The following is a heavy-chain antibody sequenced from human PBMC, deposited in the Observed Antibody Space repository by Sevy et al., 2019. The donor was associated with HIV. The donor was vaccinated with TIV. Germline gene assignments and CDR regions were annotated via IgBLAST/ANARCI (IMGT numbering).Heavy chain of an antibody. CDR1: GGSFSGYY. D-gene: IGHD6-19*01. V-gene: IGHV4-34*01. CDR3: ARVNQRAVAGKYYYYYYGMDV. Sequence: SETLSLTCAVYGGSFSGYYWSWIRQPPGKGLEWIGEINHSGSTNYNPFLKSRVTISVDTSKNQFSLKLSSVTAADTAVYYCARVNQRAVAGKYYYYYYGMDVWGQGTTVTVSS. CDR2: INHSGST. J-gene: IGHJ6*02.